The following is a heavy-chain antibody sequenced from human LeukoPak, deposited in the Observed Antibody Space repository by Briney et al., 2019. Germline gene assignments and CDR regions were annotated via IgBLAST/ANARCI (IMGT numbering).Heavy chain of an antibody. V-gene: IGHV3-21*01. CDR1: GFTFSSYS. Sequence: PGGSLRLSCAASGFTFSSYSKNWVRQAPGKGLEWVSSISSSSSYIYYADSVKGRFTISRDNAKDSLYLQMNSLRAEDTAVYYCARSPGILGTNYFDYWGQGTLVTVSS. CDR2: ISSSSSYI. D-gene: IGHD1-26*01. J-gene: IGHJ4*02. CDR3: ARSPGILGTNYFDY.